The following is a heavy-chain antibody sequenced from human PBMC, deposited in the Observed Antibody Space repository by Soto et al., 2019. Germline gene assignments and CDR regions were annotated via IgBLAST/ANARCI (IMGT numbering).Heavy chain of an antibody. Sequence: ETLSLTCAVYGGSFSGYYWSWIRQPPGKGLEWIGEINHSGSTNYNPSLKSRVTISVDTSKNQFSLKLSSVTAADTAVYYCARDRPSAAGDYWGQGTLVTVSS. CDR1: GGSFSGYY. J-gene: IGHJ4*02. CDR2: INHSGST. V-gene: IGHV4-34*01. CDR3: ARDRPSAAGDY. D-gene: IGHD6-13*01.